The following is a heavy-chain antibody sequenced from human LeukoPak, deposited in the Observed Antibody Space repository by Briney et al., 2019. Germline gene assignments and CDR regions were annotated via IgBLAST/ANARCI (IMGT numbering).Heavy chain of an antibody. D-gene: IGHD6-13*01. Sequence: SETLSLTCSVSGGSISSSSYYWGWIRQPPGKGLEWIGSIYYSGSTYYNPSLKSRVTISVDTSKNQFSLRLSSVTAADTAVYYCARQHIAAAGQADDYWGRGTLVTVSS. J-gene: IGHJ4*02. CDR3: ARQHIAAAGQADDY. V-gene: IGHV4-39*01. CDR2: IYYSGST. CDR1: GGSISSSSYY.